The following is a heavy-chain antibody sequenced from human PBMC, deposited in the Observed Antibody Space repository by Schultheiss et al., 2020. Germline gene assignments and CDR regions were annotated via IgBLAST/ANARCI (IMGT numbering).Heavy chain of an antibody. CDR2: ISGSGGST. CDR1: GFTFSSYA. CDR3: ARRGGYSSGWSDY. D-gene: IGHD6-19*01. Sequence: GGSLRLSCAASGFTFSSYAMSWVRQAPGKGLEWVSAISGSGGSTYYADSVKGRFTISRDNAKNSLYLQMNSLRAEDTAVYYCARRGGYSSGWSDYWGQGTLVNVSS. J-gene: IGHJ4*02. V-gene: IGHV3-23*01.